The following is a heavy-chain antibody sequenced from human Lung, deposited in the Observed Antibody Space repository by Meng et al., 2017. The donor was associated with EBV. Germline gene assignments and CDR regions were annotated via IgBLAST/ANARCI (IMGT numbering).Heavy chain of an antibody. V-gene: IGHV4-31*03. CDR3: AATVNDGYFDY. Sequence: VLLQESGLGLVKPSQTLSLTCTVSGGSISSGGYYWSWIRQHPGKGLEWIGYIYYSGSTYYNPSLKSRVTISVDTSKNQFSLKLSSVTAADTAVYYCAATVNDGYFDYWGQGTLVTVSS. D-gene: IGHD4-11*01. J-gene: IGHJ4*02. CDR2: IYYSGST. CDR1: GGSISSGGYY.